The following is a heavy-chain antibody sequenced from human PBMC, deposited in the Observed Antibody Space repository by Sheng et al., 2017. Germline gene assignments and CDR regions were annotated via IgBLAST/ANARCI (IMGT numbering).Heavy chain of an antibody. Sequence: QVQLVQSGAEVKKPGASVKVSCKASGYTLTSYDVNWVRQATGQGLEWMGWMNPNSGNTGYGQKFQGRVTITRNTSISTAYMELSSLSSDDTAVYYCARSLARRRNYYDSGNYYPGSAYYFDYWARERWSPSPQ. CDR2: MNPNSGNT. D-gene: IGHD3-22*01. V-gene: IGHV1-8*03. J-gene: IGHJ4*02. CDR1: GYTLTSYD. CDR3: ARSLARRRNYYDSGNYYPGSAYYFDY.